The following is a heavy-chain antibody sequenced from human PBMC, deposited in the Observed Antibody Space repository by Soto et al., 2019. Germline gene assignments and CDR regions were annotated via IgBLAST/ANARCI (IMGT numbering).Heavy chain of an antibody. V-gene: IGHV3-11*01. CDR1: EFTFSDSY. Sequence: PGGSLRLSCAASEFTFSDSYMAWVRQAPGEGLEWVSYISGSGSGIYYADSVKGRFTVSRDNAKNSLFLQMNTMRAEDTAVYYCARESGLNWFEPWGPGTMVTVPS. CDR2: ISGSGSGI. CDR3: ARESGLNWFEP. J-gene: IGHJ5*02. D-gene: IGHD3-3*01.